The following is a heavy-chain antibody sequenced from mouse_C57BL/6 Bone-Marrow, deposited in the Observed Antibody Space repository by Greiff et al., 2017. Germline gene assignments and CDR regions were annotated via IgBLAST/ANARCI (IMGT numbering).Heavy chain of an antibody. J-gene: IGHJ2*01. Sequence: VQLKESGGGLVKPGGSLKLSCAASGFTFSDYGMHWVRQAPEKGLEWVAYISSGSSTIYYADTVKGRFTISRDNAKNTLCLQMTSLRSEDTAMYYCARIDYPWYFDYWGQGTTLTVSS. CDR3: ARIDYPWYFDY. CDR2: ISSGSSTI. V-gene: IGHV5-17*01. CDR1: GFTFSDYG. D-gene: IGHD2-4*01.